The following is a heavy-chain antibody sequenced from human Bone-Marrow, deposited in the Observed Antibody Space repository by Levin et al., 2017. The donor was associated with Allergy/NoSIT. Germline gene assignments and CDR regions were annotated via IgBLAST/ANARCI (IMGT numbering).Heavy chain of an antibody. CDR2: ISGSGATT. J-gene: IGHJ3*02. V-gene: IGHV3-23*01. CDR1: GFIFSTYA. CDR3: ASIQNYFDSSGLDAFDI. D-gene: IGHD3-22*01. Sequence: GESLKISCAASGFIFSTYAMGWVRQAPGKGLEWVSSISGSGATTDYADPVKGRFTISRDNSKNTLYLQMNSLRAEDTAVYYCASIQNYFDSSGLDAFDIWGRGTMVTVSS.